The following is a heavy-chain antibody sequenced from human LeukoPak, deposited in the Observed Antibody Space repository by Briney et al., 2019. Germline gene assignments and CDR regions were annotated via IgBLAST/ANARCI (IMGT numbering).Heavy chain of an antibody. V-gene: IGHV3-23*01. CDR1: GFTFSSYA. CDR2: ISGNGGST. CDR3: AKHGYSSGWPQVPSAH. J-gene: IGHJ4*02. D-gene: IGHD6-19*01. Sequence: GGSLRLSCAASGFTFSSYAMSWVRQAPGEGLEWVSVISGNGGSTSYADSVKGRFTISRDDSKDTLYLQMNSLRAGDTAIYYCAKHGYSSGWPQVPSAHWGLGTLVTVSS.